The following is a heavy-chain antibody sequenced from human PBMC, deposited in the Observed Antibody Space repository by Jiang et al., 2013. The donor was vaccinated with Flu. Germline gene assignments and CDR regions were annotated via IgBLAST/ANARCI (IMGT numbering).Heavy chain of an antibody. Sequence: VQLLESGGGLVQPGGSLRLSCSASGFSFRSYAMHWVRQPPGKGLEYVSTISSDGSSSYYADSVKGRVSISRDNSKNTLYLQMSSLRTDDTALYYCASDRGTTVTTHWYFDLWGRGTLVIVST. V-gene: IGHV3-64D*06. D-gene: IGHD4-17*01. CDR3: ASDRGTTVTTHWYFDL. J-gene: IGHJ2*01. CDR1: GFSFRSYA. CDR2: ISSDGSSS.